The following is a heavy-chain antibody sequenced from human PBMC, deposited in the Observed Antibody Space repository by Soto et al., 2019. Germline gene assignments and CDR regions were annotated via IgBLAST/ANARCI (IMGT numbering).Heavy chain of an antibody. Sequence: QVQLQQWGAGLLKPSETLSLTCAVYGGSFSCYYWSWIRQPPVKGLEWIGEINHSGSTNYNPSLKSRVTISVDTSKNQFSLKLSSVTAADTAVYYCASRGAGNGDAKDWGQGTLVTVSS. CDR2: INHSGST. V-gene: IGHV4-34*01. J-gene: IGHJ4*02. CDR1: GGSFSCYY. CDR3: ASRGAGNGDAKD. D-gene: IGHD4-17*01.